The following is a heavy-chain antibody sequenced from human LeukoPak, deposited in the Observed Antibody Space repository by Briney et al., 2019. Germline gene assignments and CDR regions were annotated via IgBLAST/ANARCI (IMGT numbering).Heavy chain of an antibody. CDR2: VHSSGSP. Sequence: PSETLSLTCTVSGGSISRGSYYWSWIRLPAVKGLEWIGRVHSSGSPNYNPSLESRATISVDTSKNQFSLKLSSVTAADTAVYYCARTSGVFSNSYVWGKGTTVTVSS. D-gene: IGHD3-9*01. CDR1: GGSISRGSYY. CDR3: ARTSGVFSNSYV. V-gene: IGHV4-61*02. J-gene: IGHJ6*04.